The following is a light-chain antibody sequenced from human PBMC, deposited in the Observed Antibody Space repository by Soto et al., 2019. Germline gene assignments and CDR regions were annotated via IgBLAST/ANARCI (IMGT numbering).Light chain of an antibody. J-gene: IGLJ1*01. CDR3: NSYTSSSAPYV. Sequence: QSVLTQPASVSGSPGQSITICCTGTSXDVGGYRYVSWFQHHPGKAPKVIIYEVSNRASGVSNRFSGSKSGNTAFLTISGLQAEDEADYYCNSYTSSSAPYVFGTGTKVHRP. CDR1: SXDVGGYRY. V-gene: IGLV2-14*01. CDR2: EVS.